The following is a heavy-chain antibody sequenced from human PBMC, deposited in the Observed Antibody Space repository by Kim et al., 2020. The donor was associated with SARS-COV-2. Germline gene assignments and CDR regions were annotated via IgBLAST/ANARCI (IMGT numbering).Heavy chain of an antibody. CDR1: GFTFSNAW. J-gene: IGHJ4*02. V-gene: IGHV3-15*01. Sequence: GGSLRLSCAASGFTFSNAWMTWVRQAPGKGLEWVGRIKSKTNGGTPDYAAPVKGRFTISRDDSNNTLYLQMNSLKIEDTAVYYCSYYYDSSGSVTFDYWGQGTLVTVSS. CDR3: SYYYDSSGSVTFDY. D-gene: IGHD3-22*01. CDR2: IKSKTNGGTP.